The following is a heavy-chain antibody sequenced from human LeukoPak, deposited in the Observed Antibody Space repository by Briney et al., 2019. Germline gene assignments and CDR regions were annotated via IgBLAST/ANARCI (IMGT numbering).Heavy chain of an antibody. D-gene: IGHD6-19*01. CDR2: ISWNSGSV. CDR1: GFTFDDYA. Sequence: GRSLRLSCAASGFTFDDYAMHWVRQAPEKGLEWVSGISWNSGSVGYADSVKGRFTISRDNAKNSLYLQMNSLRAEDTALYYCAKDPGLYSGWTNWYFDLWGRGTLVTVSS. V-gene: IGHV3-9*01. J-gene: IGHJ2*01. CDR3: AKDPGLYSGWTNWYFDL.